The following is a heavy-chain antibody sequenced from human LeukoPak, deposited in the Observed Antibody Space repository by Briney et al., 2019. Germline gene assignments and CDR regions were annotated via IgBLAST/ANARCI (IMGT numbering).Heavy chain of an antibody. CDR1: GGSVTSYY. J-gene: IGHJ2*01. CDR2: IYYTGST. CDR3: ARGQSSGWYGWYFDL. Sequence: PSETLSLTCTVSGGSVTSYYWSWIRQPPGKGLEWIGYIYYTGSTNYNPSLKSRVTISVDTSKNQFSLKLSSVTAADTAVYYCARGQSSGWYGWYFDLWGRGTLVTVSS. V-gene: IGHV4-59*02. D-gene: IGHD6-19*01.